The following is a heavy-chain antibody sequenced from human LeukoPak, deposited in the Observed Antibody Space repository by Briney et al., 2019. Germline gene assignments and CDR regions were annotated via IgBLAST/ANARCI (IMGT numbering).Heavy chain of an antibody. CDR2: INPNSGGT. J-gene: IGHJ6*02. CDR1: GYTFTGYY. Sequence: ASVKVSCKASGYTFTGYYMHWVRQAPGQGLEWMGWINPNSGGTNYAQKFQGRVTMTRDTSISTAYMELTRLRSDDTAVYYCARDGGTYYYDSSGHYYYYYGMDVWGQGTTVTVSS. D-gene: IGHD3-22*01. CDR3: ARDGGTYYYDSSGHYYYYYGMDV. V-gene: IGHV1-2*02.